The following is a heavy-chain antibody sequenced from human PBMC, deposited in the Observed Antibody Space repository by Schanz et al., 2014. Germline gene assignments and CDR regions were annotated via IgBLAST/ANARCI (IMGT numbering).Heavy chain of an antibody. CDR2: LYNNGAA. CDR1: GFTVSNNY. Sequence: EVQLGESGGGLVQPGGSLRLSCAASGFTVSNNYMSWVRQPPGKGLEWVSVLYNNGAAYYAESVRGRFAISRDNSKNTLYLQMNSLRPEDTAVYYCVKVCSGSGCSFLDYWGQGTVVIVSS. CDR3: VKVCSGSGCSFLDY. D-gene: IGHD1-26*01. V-gene: IGHV3-66*01. J-gene: IGHJ4*03.